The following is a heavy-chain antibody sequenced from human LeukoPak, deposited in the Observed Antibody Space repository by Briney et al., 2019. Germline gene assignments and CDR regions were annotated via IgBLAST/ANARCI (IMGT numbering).Heavy chain of an antibody. Sequence: PSETLSLTCAVSGGFITNYDWSWVRQPPGKGLEFIGHVHYSGTTNYNPSLRSRVTISIDTSKKHFILKLKSVTAADTAVYYCATGYGDFRVEGRYFYSWGQGTLVTVSS. CDR2: VHYSGTT. CDR1: GGFITNYD. V-gene: IGHV4-59*01. CDR3: ATGYGDFRVEGRYFYS. D-gene: IGHD4-17*01. J-gene: IGHJ4*02.